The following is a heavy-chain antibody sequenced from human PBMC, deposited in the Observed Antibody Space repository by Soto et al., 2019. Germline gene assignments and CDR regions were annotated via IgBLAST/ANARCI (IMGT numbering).Heavy chain of an antibody. CDR3: ARVVNYYGSGSYLRGSYYGMDV. V-gene: IGHV1-18*01. D-gene: IGHD3-10*01. CDR2: ISGYNDNT. J-gene: IGHJ6*02. Sequence: ASVKVSCKASDYTFTTYGITWVRQAPGQGLEWMGWISGYNDNTNYAQKLQGRVTMTTDTSTSTAYMELRSLRSDDTAVYYCARVVNYYGSGSYLRGSYYGMDVWGQGTTVTVSS. CDR1: DYTFTTYG.